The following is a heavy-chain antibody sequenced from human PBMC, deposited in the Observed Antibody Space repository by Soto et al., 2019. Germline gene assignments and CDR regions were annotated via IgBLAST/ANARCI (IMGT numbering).Heavy chain of an antibody. CDR3: AKDIGSGPNNFDL. Sequence: EVQLLESGGGLVQPGGSLRLSCAASGFTFSSYAMSWVRQAPGKGLEWVSAISGSGGSTYYADSVKGRFTISRDNSKNTLYLQMNSLRAEDTAVYYCAKDIGSGPNNFDLWGRCTLVTVSS. V-gene: IGHV3-23*01. CDR2: ISGSGGST. D-gene: IGHD3-10*01. CDR1: GFTFSSYA. J-gene: IGHJ2*01.